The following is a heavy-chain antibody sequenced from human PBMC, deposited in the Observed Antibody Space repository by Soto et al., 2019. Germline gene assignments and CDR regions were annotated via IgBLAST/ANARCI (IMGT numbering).Heavy chain of an antibody. V-gene: IGHV3-23*01. J-gene: IGHJ6*02. Sequence: GRSLRLSCAASGFTFSSYAMSWVRQAPGKGLEWVSAIGGSGGSTYYADSVKGRFTISRDNSKNTLYLQMNSLRAEDTTVYYCAKGTMVRGVITFRYGMDVWGQGTTVTVSS. D-gene: IGHD3-10*01. CDR3: AKGTMVRGVITFRYGMDV. CDR1: GFTFSSYA. CDR2: IGGSGGST.